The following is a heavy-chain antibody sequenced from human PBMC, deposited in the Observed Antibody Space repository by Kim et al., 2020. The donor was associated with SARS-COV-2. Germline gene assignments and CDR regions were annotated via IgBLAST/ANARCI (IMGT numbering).Heavy chain of an antibody. D-gene: IGHD3-3*01. CDR3: ARGRAGVVPSPIMGLGPHYDYYVLDV. V-gene: IGHV4-34*01. J-gene: IGHJ6*02. Sequence: SETLSLTCAVYVGSFSGYHWTWIRQSPGKGLEWIGEINHSGATNYNPSLESRVALSVDTSKNQLSLKVKSVTAADTAVYFCARGRAGVVPSPIMGLGPHYDYYVLDVWGQGTTVSVSS. CDR1: VGSFSGYH. CDR2: INHSGAT.